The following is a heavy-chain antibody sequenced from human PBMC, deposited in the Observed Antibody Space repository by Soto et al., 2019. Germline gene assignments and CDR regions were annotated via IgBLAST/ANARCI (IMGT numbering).Heavy chain of an antibody. J-gene: IGHJ6*03. D-gene: IGHD5-12*01. CDR2: INPNGGVT. CDR1: GDSFNDYY. V-gene: IGHV1-2*02. CDR3: ARESGGATATLDYYYFYMDV. Sequence: ASVKVSCKTSGDSFNDYYIHWVRQAPGQGLEWMGWINPNGGVTKYAQKFQGRVTVTRDTSIRTVYLELSSLRSDDTAVYYCARESGGATATLDYYYFYMDVWGKGTTVTVSS.